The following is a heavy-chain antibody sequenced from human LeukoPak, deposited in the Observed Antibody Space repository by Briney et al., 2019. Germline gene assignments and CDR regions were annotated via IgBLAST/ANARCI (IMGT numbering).Heavy chain of an antibody. CDR2: MYFSGST. J-gene: IGHJ4*02. CDR1: CGSLSSSFYY. D-gene: IGHD1-26*01. Sequence: SETLSLTCTVSCGSLSSSFYYWGWIRQPPGKGLEWIGSMYFSGSTHYNPSLKSRITISVDTSKNQFSLKLTSVTAADTAVYYCANAASYSVDYWGQGTLVTVSS. CDR3: ANAASYSVDY. V-gene: IGHV4-39*01.